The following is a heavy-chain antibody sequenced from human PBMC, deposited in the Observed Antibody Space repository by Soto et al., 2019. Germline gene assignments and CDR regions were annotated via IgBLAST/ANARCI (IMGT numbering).Heavy chain of an antibody. Sequence: SVKVSCKASADTFTGYTVTWVRQAPGQGLEWVGRVIPILGASNFAQKFQGRVTISADKSADTAYMVLTGLTFEDTAVYYCARSIVVVTALDYWGQGTLVTVSS. D-gene: IGHD2-21*02. CDR3: ARSIVVVTALDY. CDR1: ADTFTGYT. CDR2: VIPILGAS. J-gene: IGHJ4*02. V-gene: IGHV1-69*08.